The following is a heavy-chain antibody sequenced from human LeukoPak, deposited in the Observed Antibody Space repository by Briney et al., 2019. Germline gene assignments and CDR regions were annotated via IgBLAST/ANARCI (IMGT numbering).Heavy chain of an antibody. Sequence: GGSLRLSCAASGFTFSDYIMNWVCQAPGKGLEWISYIGIDSGNTNYADSVKGRFTISGDKAKNSLYLQMNSLRVEDTAVYYCARDYKYAFDNWGQGTLVTVSS. CDR3: ARDYKYAFDN. CDR2: IGIDSGNT. CDR1: GFTFSDYI. V-gene: IGHV3-48*01. D-gene: IGHD5-24*01. J-gene: IGHJ4*02.